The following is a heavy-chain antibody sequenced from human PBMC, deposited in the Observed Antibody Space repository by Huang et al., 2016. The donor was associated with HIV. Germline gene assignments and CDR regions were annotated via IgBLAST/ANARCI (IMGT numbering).Heavy chain of an antibody. D-gene: IGHD1-26*01. Sequence: VQLVESGGGVVQPGRSLRLACAASGFSFSTYGLHWVRQAPGKGLEWVAVISYDGSNKYYAHSVKGRFTISRDTSENKVYLQMNSLRHEDTAVYYCAKDGADEEWDTDYWGQGTLVTVSS. V-gene: IGHV3-30*18. CDR1: GFSFSTYG. CDR3: AKDGADEEWDTDY. CDR2: ISYDGSNK. J-gene: IGHJ4*02.